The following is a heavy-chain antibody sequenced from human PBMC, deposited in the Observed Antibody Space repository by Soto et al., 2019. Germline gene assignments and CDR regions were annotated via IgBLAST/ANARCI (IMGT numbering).Heavy chain of an antibody. CDR2: IRFDRSTI. CDR3: ARDGVGTTTYFGYFDY. D-gene: IGHD1-26*01. Sequence: PGGSLRLSCAASGVTFSSYSMNWVRQAPGKGLEWVSDIRFDRSTIYYADSVKGRFTISRDNPKNMLYLQMNSLRAEDTAIYYCARDGVGTTTYFGYFDYWGLGTLVTVSS. J-gene: IGHJ4*02. V-gene: IGHV3-33*08. CDR1: GVTFSSYS.